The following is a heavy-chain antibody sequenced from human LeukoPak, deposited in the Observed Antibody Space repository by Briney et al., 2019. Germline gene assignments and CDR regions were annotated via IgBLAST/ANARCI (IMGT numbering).Heavy chain of an antibody. CDR3: VSYDWFDP. D-gene: IGHD3-16*01. CDR2: ISCGSTYI. CDR1: GFTFSSNT. Sequence: PGGTVRLSCAASGFTFSSNTMNWVRQAPGKGLEWVYCISCGSTYIFYADSVKGRFTISRDNAKNSLYLQMNSLRAEDTAVYYCVSYDWFDPWGQGTPVTVCS. V-gene: IGHV3-21*01. J-gene: IGHJ5*02.